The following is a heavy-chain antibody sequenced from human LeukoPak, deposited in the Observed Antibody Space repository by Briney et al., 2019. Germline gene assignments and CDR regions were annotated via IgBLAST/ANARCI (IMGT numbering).Heavy chain of an antibody. D-gene: IGHD6-13*01. CDR3: AKTSSSWYGYWYFDL. V-gene: IGHV3-30*02. CDR1: GFTFSSYG. Sequence: GGSLRLSCAASGFTFSSYGMHWVRQAPGKGLEWVAFIRYDGSNKYYADSVKGRFTISRDNSKNTLYLQMNSLRAEDTAVYYCAKTSSSWYGYWYFDLWGRGTLVTVSS. CDR2: IRYDGSNK. J-gene: IGHJ2*01.